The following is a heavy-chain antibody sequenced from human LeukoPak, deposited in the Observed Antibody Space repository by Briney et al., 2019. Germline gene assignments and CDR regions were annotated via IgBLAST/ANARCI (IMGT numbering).Heavy chain of an antibody. D-gene: IGHD2-15*01. Sequence: TGGSLRLSCAASGFTFSSYEMNWVRQAPGKGLEWVSYISRSGSTIYYADSVKGRFTISRDNAKNSLYLQMNSLRAEDTAVYYCSSGYCSGGSCYSEYFQHWGQGTLVTVSS. V-gene: IGHV3-48*03. CDR1: GFTFSSYE. J-gene: IGHJ1*01. CDR2: ISRSGSTI. CDR3: SSGYCSGGSCYSEYFQH.